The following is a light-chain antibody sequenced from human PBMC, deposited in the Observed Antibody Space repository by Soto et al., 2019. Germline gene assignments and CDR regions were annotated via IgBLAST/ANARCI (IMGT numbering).Light chain of an antibody. CDR1: SSNIGSNY. CDR2: SNN. Sequence: QSVLTQPPSASGTPGQRVTISCSGSSSNIGSNYVYWYQQLPGTAPKLHIYSNNQRPSGVPDRFSGSKSGTSASLAISGLRSEDEADYYCAAWDDSLSGLWVFGGGTKVTVL. J-gene: IGLJ3*02. CDR3: AAWDDSLSGLWV. V-gene: IGLV1-47*02.